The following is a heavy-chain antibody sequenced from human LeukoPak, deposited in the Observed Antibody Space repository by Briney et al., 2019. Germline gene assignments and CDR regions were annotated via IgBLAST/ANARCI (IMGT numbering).Heavy chain of an antibody. CDR1: GFTLNRYW. CDR2: IKQNGNEK. V-gene: IGHV3-7*01. CDR3: ARLLGESTIYDL. J-gene: IGHJ5*02. Sequence: GGSLRLSCAGSGFTLNRYWTSWVRQAAGKGLEWVASIKQNGNEKHYVDSVKGRFIISRDNAENSVSLQINSLRDEDTAIYYCARLLGESTIYDLWGQGTLVTVSS. D-gene: IGHD3-16*01.